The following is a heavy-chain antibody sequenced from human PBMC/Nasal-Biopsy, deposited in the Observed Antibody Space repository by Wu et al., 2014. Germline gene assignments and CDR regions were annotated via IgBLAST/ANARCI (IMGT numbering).Heavy chain of an antibody. V-gene: IGHV3-33*01. Sequence: LRLSCAASGFTFSSYGMHWVRQAPGKGLEWVAVIWYDGSNKYYADSVKGRFTISRDNSKNTLYLQMNSLRDEDTAVYYCARDREAYGDYGTYYYYYYMDVWGKGTTVTVSS. CDR1: GFTFSSYG. CDR2: IWYDGSNK. D-gene: IGHD4-17*01. CDR3: ARDREAYGDYGTYYYYYYMDV. J-gene: IGHJ6*03.